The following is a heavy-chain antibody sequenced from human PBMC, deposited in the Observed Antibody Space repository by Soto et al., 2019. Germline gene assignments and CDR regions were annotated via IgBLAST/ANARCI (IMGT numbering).Heavy chain of an antibody. Sequence: QITLKESGPTLVKPTQTLTLTCTFSGFSFTTDGMGVGWIRQPPGKALEWLALIYWDDDKRYSPSLKSRLTITKDASRIQVGRTLTNMDPADTATYFRAHLYWAASGTRYYFDYWGQGTLVTVSS. V-gene: IGHV2-5*02. CDR2: IYWDDDK. CDR3: AHLYWAASGTRYYFDY. D-gene: IGHD6-13*01. J-gene: IGHJ4*02. CDR1: GFSFTTDGMG.